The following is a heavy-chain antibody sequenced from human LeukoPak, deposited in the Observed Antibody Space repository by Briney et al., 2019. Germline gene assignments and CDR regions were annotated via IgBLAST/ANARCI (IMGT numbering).Heavy chain of an antibody. J-gene: IGHJ4*02. Sequence: GGSLRLSCAAPGFTFSSYAMHWVRQAPGKGLEWVAFIRYDGRNKYYADSVKGRFTISRDNSKNTLYLQMNSLRAEDTSVYYCAKDLGDSGPTPDSDYWGQGTLVTVSS. CDR1: GFTFSSYA. V-gene: IGHV3-30*02. CDR3: AKDLGDSGPTPDSDY. D-gene: IGHD1-26*01. CDR2: IRYDGRNK.